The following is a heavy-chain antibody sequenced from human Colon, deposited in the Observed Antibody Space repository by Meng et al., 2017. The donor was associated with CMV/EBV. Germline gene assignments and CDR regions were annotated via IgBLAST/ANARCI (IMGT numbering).Heavy chain of an antibody. CDR1: GFTFSSYA. CDR2: ISGNGATT. J-gene: IGHJ4*02. D-gene: IGHD1-14*01. Sequence: GGSLRLSCATSGFTFSSYAMSWVRQAPGKGLEWVSAISGNGATTHYADSVKGRFTMSRDNSKNTLYLQMNSLRAEDTAVYYCARGGEMNHDYWGQGTLVTVSS. CDR3: ARGGEMNHDY. V-gene: IGHV3-23*01.